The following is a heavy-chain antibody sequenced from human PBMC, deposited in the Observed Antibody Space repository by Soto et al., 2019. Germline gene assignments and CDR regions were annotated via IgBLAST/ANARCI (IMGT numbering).Heavy chain of an antibody. J-gene: IGHJ5*02. V-gene: IGHV3-23*01. Sequence: EVQLLESGGGLAQPGGSLRLSCAASGFSFSSYAMNWVRQAPGKGLECVSAISGSGGTTYYSDSVKGRFTISRDNLKNTLYLQMNSLRAEDAAVYYCAKDLGAGVGATPWFDPWGQGTLVTVSS. CDR1: GFSFSSYA. CDR2: ISGSGGTT. CDR3: AKDLGAGVGATPWFDP. D-gene: IGHD1-26*01.